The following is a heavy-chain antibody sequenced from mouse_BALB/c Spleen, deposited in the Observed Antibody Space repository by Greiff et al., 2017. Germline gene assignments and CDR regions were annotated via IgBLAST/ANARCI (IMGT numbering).Heavy chain of an antibody. CDR2: IDPENGDT. CDR3: NAWVTSFAY. Sequence: EVKLVESGAELVRSGASVKLSCTASGFNIKDYYMHWVKQRPEQGLEWIGWIDPENGDTEYAPKFQGKATMTADTSSNTAYLQLSSLTSEDTAVYYCNAWVTSFAYWGQGTLVTVSA. CDR1: GFNIKDYY. V-gene: IGHV14-4*02. D-gene: IGHD2-2*01. J-gene: IGHJ3*01.